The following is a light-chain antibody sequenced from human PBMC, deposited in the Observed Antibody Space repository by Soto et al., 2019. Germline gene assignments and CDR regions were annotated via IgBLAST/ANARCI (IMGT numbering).Light chain of an antibody. Sequence: QLVLTQSPSASASLGASVKLTCTLSSGHSSYAIAWHQQQPEKGPRYLMKLNSDGSHSKGDGVPDRFSGSSSGAERYLTISSLQSEDEAHYYCKTWGTDTWVFGGGTKVTVL. CDR3: KTWGTDTWV. V-gene: IGLV4-69*01. J-gene: IGLJ3*02. CDR2: LNSDGSH. CDR1: SGHSSYA.